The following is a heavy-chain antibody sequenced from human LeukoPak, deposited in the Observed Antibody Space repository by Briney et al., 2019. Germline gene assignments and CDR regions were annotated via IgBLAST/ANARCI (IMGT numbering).Heavy chain of an antibody. Sequence: PGGSLRLSCAASGFTFSTYNMNWVRQAPGKGLEWVANIKQDGSEKYYVDSVKGRFTISRDNAKNSLYLQMNSLRAEDTAVYYCARRRYSGSSQHFDYWGQGTLVTVSS. CDR3: ARRRYSGSSQHFDY. D-gene: IGHD1-26*01. CDR2: IKQDGSEK. CDR1: GFTFSTYN. V-gene: IGHV3-7*01. J-gene: IGHJ4*02.